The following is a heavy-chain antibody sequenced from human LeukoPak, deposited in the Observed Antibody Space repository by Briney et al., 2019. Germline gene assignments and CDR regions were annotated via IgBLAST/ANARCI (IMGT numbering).Heavy chain of an antibody. CDR1: GFTFSSYG. V-gene: IGHV3-30*18. CDR3: AKDSRWGSRVYYYYGMDV. Sequence: GGSLRLSCAASGFTFSSYGMHWVRQAPGKGLEWVAVISYDGSNKYYADSVKGRFTISRDNSMNTLYLQMNSLRAEDTAVYYCAKDSRWGSRVYYYYGMDVWGQGTTVTVSS. D-gene: IGHD6-13*01. J-gene: IGHJ6*02. CDR2: ISYDGSNK.